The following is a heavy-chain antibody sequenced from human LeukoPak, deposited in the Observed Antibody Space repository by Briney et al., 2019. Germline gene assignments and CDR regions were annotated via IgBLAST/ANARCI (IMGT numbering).Heavy chain of an antibody. V-gene: IGHV3-23*01. D-gene: IGHD6-19*01. CDR2: INGGGNTT. CDR1: GFAFSTFA. CDR3: TKELHVAVAVADYYYFYMDV. Sequence: GGSLRLSCAASGFAFSTFATGWVRQSPGKGLEWLSTINGGGNTTFYADSVKGRFTISRDNSKNTLYLHMDSLRPDDTAIYYCTKELHVAVAVADYYYFYMDVWGRGTAVTVSS. J-gene: IGHJ6*03.